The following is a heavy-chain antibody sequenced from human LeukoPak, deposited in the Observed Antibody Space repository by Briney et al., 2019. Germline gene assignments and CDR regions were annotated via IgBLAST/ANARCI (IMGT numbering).Heavy chain of an antibody. J-gene: IGHJ4*02. V-gene: IGHV3-23*01. Sequence: GGSLRLSCAASGFTFSSYGMSWVRQAPGKGLEWVSAISGSGGSTYYADSVKGRFTISRDNSKNTLYLQMNSLRADDTALYYCAKGGAHSGSYPDFDYWGQGTLVTVSS. CDR2: ISGSGGST. D-gene: IGHD1-26*01. CDR1: GFTFSSYG. CDR3: AKGGAHSGSYPDFDY.